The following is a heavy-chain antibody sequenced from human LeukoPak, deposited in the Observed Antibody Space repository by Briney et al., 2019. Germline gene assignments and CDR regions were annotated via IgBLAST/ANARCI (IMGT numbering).Heavy chain of an antibody. CDR2: IYHSGRS. Sequence: SETLSLTCAVSGYFISSGYYWGWTRQPPGKGLEWIGSIYHSGRSYYNPSLKSRVTISVDTSKNQFSLKLSSVTAADTAVYYCARGGSDYYDSNGYSTDYGGEGILVTVSS. CDR1: GYFISSGYY. D-gene: IGHD3-22*01. V-gene: IGHV4-38-2*01. J-gene: IGHJ4*02. CDR3: ARGGSDYYDSNGYSTDY.